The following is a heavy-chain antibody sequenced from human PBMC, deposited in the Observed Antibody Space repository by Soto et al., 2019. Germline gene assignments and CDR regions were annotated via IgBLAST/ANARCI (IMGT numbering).Heavy chain of an antibody. CDR1: ESTVSRDW. Sequence: EVHLVESGGGLVQTGGSLRLSCAIFESTVSRDWMNWVRQAPGKGLEWVAHINQDGSEKYYVDSVKGRFTISRDNAKNALYRQRKSRRPADTAMYYCSGGVGDAFWGQGTLVSVSS. J-gene: IGHJ4*02. CDR3: SGGVGDAF. CDR2: INQDGSEK. V-gene: IGHV3-7*04. D-gene: IGHD3-16*01.